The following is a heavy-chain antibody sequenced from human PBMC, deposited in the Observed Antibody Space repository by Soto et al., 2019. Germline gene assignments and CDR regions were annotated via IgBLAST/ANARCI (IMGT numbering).Heavy chain of an antibody. CDR1: GFSFSSYA. Sequence: QVQLVESGGGVVQPGRSLRLSCAASGFSFSSYAMHWVRQAPGKGLEWVAVIWYDASNKYSADSVKGRFTISRDNSKKTVYLQMNNLGVEDTAVYYCVREYCGGDCYFDYWGQGTLVNVSS. D-gene: IGHD2-21*01. CDR3: VREYCGGDCYFDY. J-gene: IGHJ4*02. V-gene: IGHV3-33*01. CDR2: IWYDASNK.